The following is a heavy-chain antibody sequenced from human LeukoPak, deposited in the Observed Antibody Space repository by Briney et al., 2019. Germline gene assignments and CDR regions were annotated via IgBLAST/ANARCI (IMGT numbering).Heavy chain of an antibody. D-gene: IGHD1-26*01. CDR2: ISSSSSYI. V-gene: IGHV3-21*01. J-gene: IGHJ4*02. CDR1: GFTFSSYS. CDR3: ASEIVGATEARDY. Sequence: PGGSLRLSCAASGFTFSSYSMNWVRQAPGKGLEWVSSISSSSSYIYYADSVKGRFTISRDNAKNSLYLQMNSLGAEDTAVYYCASEIVGATEARDYWGQGTLVTVSS.